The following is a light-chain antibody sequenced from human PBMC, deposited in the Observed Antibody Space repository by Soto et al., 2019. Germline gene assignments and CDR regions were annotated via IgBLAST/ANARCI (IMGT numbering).Light chain of an antibody. V-gene: IGKV1-5*01. CDR2: DAS. Sequence: DIQMTQSPSTLSASVGDRVTITGRASQTLSAWLAWYQQKPGKAPKLLIYDASNLVTGVPSRFSGSGSGTDFTLTISSLQPDDFATYYCQQYDTYLRTFGQGTKVDFK. J-gene: IGKJ1*01. CDR1: QTLSAW. CDR3: QQYDTYLRT.